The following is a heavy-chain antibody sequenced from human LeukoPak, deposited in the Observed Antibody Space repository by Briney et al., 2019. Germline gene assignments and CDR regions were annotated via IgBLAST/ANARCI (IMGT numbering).Heavy chain of an antibody. CDR2: VYPLDSET. V-gene: IGHV5-51*01. CDR3: VRHNTGADY. CDR1: GYSFITFM. Sequence: GESLKISCQTSGYSFITFMIARVRQAPGRGLEWMGLVYPLDSETRYGPSFQGQVTISADKSTSSAFLRWDSLKASDTAMYYCVRHNTGADYWGQGTLVTVSS. D-gene: IGHD1-14*01. J-gene: IGHJ4*02.